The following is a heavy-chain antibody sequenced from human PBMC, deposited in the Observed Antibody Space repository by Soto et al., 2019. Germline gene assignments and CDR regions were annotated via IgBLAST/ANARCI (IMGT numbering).Heavy chain of an antibody. CDR3: AKDGGPYYYGSGSYYNGYYYGMDV. Sequence: EVQLLESGGGSVQPGGSLRLSCAASGFTFNSYAMTWVRQAPGKGLEWVSTMTGSGGTAYYADSVKGRFTISRDNSKNTLYMQMNSLRLEDTAVYYCAKDGGPYYYGSGSYYNGYYYGMDVWGQGTTVTVSS. CDR2: MTGSGGTA. V-gene: IGHV3-23*01. J-gene: IGHJ6*02. D-gene: IGHD3-10*01. CDR1: GFTFNSYA.